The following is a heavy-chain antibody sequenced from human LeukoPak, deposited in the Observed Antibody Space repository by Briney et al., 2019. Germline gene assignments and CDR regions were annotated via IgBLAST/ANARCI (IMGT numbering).Heavy chain of an antibody. CDR3: ARLGYYGLAVAGTVDY. J-gene: IGHJ4*02. D-gene: IGHD6-19*01. CDR1: GYSITSSSW. Sequence: SETLSLTCAVSGYSITSSSWWGWIRQPPGKGLEWIGYIYHSGTTYYNPSLQSRVTMSVDTSKNQFSLKLSSVTAVDTAVYYCARLGYYGLAVAGTVDYWGQGTLVTVSS. V-gene: IGHV4-28*01. CDR2: IYHSGTT.